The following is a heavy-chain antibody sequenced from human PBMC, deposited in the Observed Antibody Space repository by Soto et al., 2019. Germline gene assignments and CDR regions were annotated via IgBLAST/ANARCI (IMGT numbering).Heavy chain of an antibody. CDR3: ARGEDAFFYYGLDV. V-gene: IGHV4-59*01. CDR1: GGSITSSY. CDR2: IYDTGISGYTPST. J-gene: IGHJ6*02. Sequence: SETLSLTCTVSGGSITSSYWSWIRRPPGKGLEWIAYIYDTGISGYTPSTSYNPSLKSRVTMSVDTSQSQFSLKLTSVTAADTAVYYCARGEDAFFYYGLDVWGQVLTATVS.